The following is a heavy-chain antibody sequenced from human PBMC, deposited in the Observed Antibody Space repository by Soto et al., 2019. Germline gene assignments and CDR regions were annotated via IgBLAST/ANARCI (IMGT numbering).Heavy chain of an antibody. CDR3: ARAHYDILTGYSLNWFDP. D-gene: IGHD3-9*01. V-gene: IGHV1-3*01. Sequence: APVKVSCKASGYTFTSYAMHWVRQAPGQRLEWMGWINAGNGNTKYSQKFQGRVTITRDTSASTAYMELSSLRSEDTAVYYCARAHYDILTGYSLNWFDPWGQGTLVTVSS. CDR2: INAGNGNT. CDR1: GYTFTSYA. J-gene: IGHJ5*02.